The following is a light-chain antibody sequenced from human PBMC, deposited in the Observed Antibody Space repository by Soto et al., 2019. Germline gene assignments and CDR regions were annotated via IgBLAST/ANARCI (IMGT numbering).Light chain of an antibody. CDR2: DAS. J-gene: IGKJ5*01. Sequence: DIQMTQSPSSLSASVGDRVTITCQASQNINNYLNWYQQKPGRAPKLLIYDASNLEAGVPSRFRGSGSGTDFTFTISRLQPEDIETYYCQQDEHLPTFGQGTRLEIK. V-gene: IGKV1-33*01. CDR1: QNINNY. CDR3: QQDEHLPT.